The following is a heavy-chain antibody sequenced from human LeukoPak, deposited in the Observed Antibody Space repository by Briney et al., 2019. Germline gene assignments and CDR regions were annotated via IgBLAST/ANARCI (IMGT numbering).Heavy chain of an antibody. J-gene: IGHJ4*02. Sequence: GGSLRLSCAASGFTFDDYGMSWVRQAPGKGLEWVSGVNRNGASTGYADSVRGRFTISRDNAKNALYLQMNSLRVEDTALYFCARDRGYYGSSALDYWGQGTLVTVSS. CDR2: VNRNGAST. CDR3: ARDRGYYGSSALDY. CDR1: GFTFDDYG. V-gene: IGHV3-20*04. D-gene: IGHD3-22*01.